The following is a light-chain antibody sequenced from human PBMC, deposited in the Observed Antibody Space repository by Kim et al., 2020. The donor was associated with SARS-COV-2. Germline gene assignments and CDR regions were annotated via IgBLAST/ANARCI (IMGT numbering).Light chain of an antibody. CDR2: EAS. V-gene: IGKV1-5*03. CDR1: QNIYRW. Sequence: SASVGDKGSIACRASQNIYRWLAWYQQRPGKAPKLLIQEASDLEIGVPSRFSGTASGTNFTLTITGLQPDDFATYYCQHYHSYPYNFGQGTKLEI. CDR3: QHYHSYPYN. J-gene: IGKJ2*01.